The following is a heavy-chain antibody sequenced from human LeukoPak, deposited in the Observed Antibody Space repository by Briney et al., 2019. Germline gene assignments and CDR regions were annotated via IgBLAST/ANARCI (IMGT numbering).Heavy chain of an antibody. D-gene: IGHD6-19*01. Sequence: SETLSLTCTVSGDSISSNYWSWIRQPPGKGLEWIGYIYDSGSTHYSPSLKSRVTISVDTSKNQFSLKLSSVTAADTAVYYCARDRRSSGWYYFDYWGQGTLVAVSS. CDR1: GDSISSNY. V-gene: IGHV4-59*01. CDR3: ARDRRSSGWYYFDY. CDR2: IYDSGST. J-gene: IGHJ4*02.